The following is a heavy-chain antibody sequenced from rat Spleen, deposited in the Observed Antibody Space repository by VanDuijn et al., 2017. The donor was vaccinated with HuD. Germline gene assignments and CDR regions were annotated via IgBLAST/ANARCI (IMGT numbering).Heavy chain of an antibody. CDR1: GYTFTRYF. Sequence: QVQLQQSEAELAKPGPSVRISCKASGYTFTRYFITWIKQTTGQGLEYIGYINTGSGGTTYNAKFKGKATLTVDRSSSTAFMQLSSLTPDDSAVYYCASDFGYNLYVMDAWGQGASVTVSS. V-gene: IGHV1-43*01. CDR2: INTGSGGT. J-gene: IGHJ4*01. CDR3: ASDFGYNLYVMDA. D-gene: IGHD1-9*01.